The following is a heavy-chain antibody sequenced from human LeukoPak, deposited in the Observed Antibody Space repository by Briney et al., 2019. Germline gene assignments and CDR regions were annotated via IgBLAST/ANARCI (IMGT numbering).Heavy chain of an antibody. CDR2: IYYSGST. Sequence: PSETLSLTCTASGGSISSSSYYWGWIRQPPGKGLEWIGSIYYSGSTYYNPSLKSRVTISVDTSKNQFSLKLSSVTAADTAVYYCARRGYSSSWYWDYWGQGTLVTVSS. CDR1: GGSISSSSYY. V-gene: IGHV4-39*01. D-gene: IGHD6-13*01. CDR3: ARRGYSSSWYWDY. J-gene: IGHJ4*02.